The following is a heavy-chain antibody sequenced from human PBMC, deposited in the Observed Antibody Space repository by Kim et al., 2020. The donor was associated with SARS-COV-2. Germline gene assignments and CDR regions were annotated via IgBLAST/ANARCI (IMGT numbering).Heavy chain of an antibody. CDR2: MNPNSGNT. V-gene: IGHV1-8*01. D-gene: IGHD3-10*01. Sequence: ASVKVSCKASGYTFTSYDINWVRQATGQGLEWMGWMNPNSGNTGYAQKFQGRVTMTRNTSISTAYMELSSLRSEDTAVYYCARGGFRGPYTDYYYYGMDVRGQGTTVTVSS. CDR1: GYTFTSYD. J-gene: IGHJ6*02. CDR3: ARGGFRGPYTDYYYYGMDV.